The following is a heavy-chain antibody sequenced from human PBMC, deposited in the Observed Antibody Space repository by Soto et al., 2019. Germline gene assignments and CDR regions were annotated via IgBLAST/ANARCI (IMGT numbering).Heavy chain of an antibody. D-gene: IGHD3-22*01. Sequence: SETLSLTCAVYGGSFSGYYWSWIRQPPGKGLEWIGEINHSGSTNYNPSLKSRVTISVDTSKNQFSLKLSSVTAADTAVYYCARGRSTLYYYDFKANRFDPWGQGTLVTVSS. J-gene: IGHJ5*02. CDR1: GGSFSGYY. V-gene: IGHV4-34*01. CDR3: ARGRSTLYYYDFKANRFDP. CDR2: INHSGST.